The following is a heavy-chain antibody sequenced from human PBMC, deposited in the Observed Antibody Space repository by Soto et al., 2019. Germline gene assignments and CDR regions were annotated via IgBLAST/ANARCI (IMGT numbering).Heavy chain of an antibody. J-gene: IGHJ4*02. CDR3: ERHQLAKSFDY. D-gene: IGHD1-1*01. CDR2: ISSSSYI. V-gene: IGHV3-21*01. Sequence: SGGSLRLSCAGSGVTFSSYSMNWVRQAPGKGLEWVSSISSSSYIYYADSVKGRFTISRDNAKNSLYLQMNSLRAEDTAVYYCERHQLAKSFDYPCQGPLLTLSS. CDR1: GVTFSSYS.